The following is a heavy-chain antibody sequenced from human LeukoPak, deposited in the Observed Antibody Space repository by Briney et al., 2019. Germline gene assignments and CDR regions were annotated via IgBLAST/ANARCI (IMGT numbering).Heavy chain of an antibody. D-gene: IGHD1-14*01. CDR3: AKYLESGASRYFDP. Sequence: GGSLRLSCAASGFTFRSYAMSWVRQAPGKGLDWVSTVGGGGGDTYYADSVKGQCTISRDNSKNTLDLHISSLRADDTAVYYCAKYLESGASRYFDPWGQGTLVTVSS. V-gene: IGHV3-23*01. CDR1: GFTFRSYA. CDR2: VGGGGGDT. J-gene: IGHJ5*02.